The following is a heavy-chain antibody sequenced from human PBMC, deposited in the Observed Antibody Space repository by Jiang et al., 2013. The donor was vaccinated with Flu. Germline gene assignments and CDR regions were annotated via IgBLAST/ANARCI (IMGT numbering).Heavy chain of an antibody. CDR3: ARLQAYYDFWSGAFDY. Sequence: SLKISCKGSGYSFTSNWIGWVRQMPGKGLEWMGIIYPGDSDTRYSPSFQGQVTFSADKSISTAYLQWSSLKASDTAIYYCARLQAYYDFWSGAFDYWGQGTPVTVSS. J-gene: IGHJ4*02. CDR1: GYSFTSNW. D-gene: IGHD3-3*01. CDR2: IYPGDSDT. V-gene: IGHV5-51*01.